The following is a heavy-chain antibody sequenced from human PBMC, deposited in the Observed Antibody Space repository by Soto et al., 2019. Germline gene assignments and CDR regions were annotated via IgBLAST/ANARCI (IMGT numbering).Heavy chain of an antibody. CDR2: IYYTGTT. Sequence: SETLSLTCSVSASPISSYYWGWFRLPPGQGLQWVGYIYYTGTTSYNPSLKGRVTVSLDTSKEQFSLKLRSLTAADTAVYFCARLGGYYQAFDQWGQGALVTVSS. D-gene: IGHD3-22*01. CDR3: ARLGGYYQAFDQ. V-gene: IGHV4-59*08. J-gene: IGHJ4*01. CDR1: ASPISSYY.